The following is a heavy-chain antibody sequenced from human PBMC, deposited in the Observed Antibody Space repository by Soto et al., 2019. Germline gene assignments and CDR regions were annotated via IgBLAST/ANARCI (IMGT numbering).Heavy chain of an antibody. V-gene: IGHV1-18*01. Sequence: GASVKVSCKASGYTFTSYGISWVRQAPGQGLEWMGWISAYNGNTNYAQKLQGRVTMTTDTSTSTAYMELRSLRSDDTAVYYCARVNEDDYEYYYYYYSGMDVGGQGPTVPVPS. D-gene: IGHD4-17*01. CDR3: ARVNEDDYEYYYYYYSGMDV. J-gene: IGHJ6*02. CDR1: GYTFTSYG. CDR2: ISAYNGNT.